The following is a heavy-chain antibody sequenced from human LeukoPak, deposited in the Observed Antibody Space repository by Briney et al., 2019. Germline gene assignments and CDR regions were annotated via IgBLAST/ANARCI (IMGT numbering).Heavy chain of an antibody. Sequence: GGSLRLSCAASGFTFSSYAMSWVRQAPGKGLEWVSAISGSGGWTYYADSVKGRFTISGDNSKNTLYLQMNSLRAEDTAVYYCAKAAAAAGRFDYWGQGTLVTVSS. D-gene: IGHD6-13*01. CDR3: AKAAAAAGRFDY. J-gene: IGHJ4*02. V-gene: IGHV3-23*01. CDR2: ISGSGGWT. CDR1: GFTFSSYA.